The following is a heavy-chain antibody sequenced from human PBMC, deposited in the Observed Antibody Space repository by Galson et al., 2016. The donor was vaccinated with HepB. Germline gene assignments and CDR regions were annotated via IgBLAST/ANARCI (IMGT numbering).Heavy chain of an antibody. CDR3: VRSPDSSGYHYEGGAFDI. Sequence: SETLSLTCTVSGGSIISDTFFWGWIRQPPGKGLEWIGTTYYTGSAYINPSLKSRLTISVDTSKNQFSLNLSSVTAADTAVYYYVRSPDSSGYHYEGGAFDIWGQGTIGTVSS. D-gene: IGHD3-22*01. J-gene: IGHJ3*02. V-gene: IGHV4-39*01. CDR2: TYYTGSA. CDR1: GGSIISDTFF.